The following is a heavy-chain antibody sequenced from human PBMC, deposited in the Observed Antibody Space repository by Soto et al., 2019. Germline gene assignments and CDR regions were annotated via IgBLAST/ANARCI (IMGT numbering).Heavy chain of an antibody. CDR2: ISPFGGNT. CDR3: ASIWNDPSLDAFDI. J-gene: IGHJ3*02. CDR1: GYTFTSDG. D-gene: IGHD1-1*01. Sequence: VSVKVSCKASGYTFTSDGISWVRQSPGQGLEWMGWISPFGGNTYHAQNFQGRVTLTTDTPTSTAYMELSSLTSEDTAVYYCASIWNDPSLDAFDIWGQGTMVTVSS. V-gene: IGHV1-18*01.